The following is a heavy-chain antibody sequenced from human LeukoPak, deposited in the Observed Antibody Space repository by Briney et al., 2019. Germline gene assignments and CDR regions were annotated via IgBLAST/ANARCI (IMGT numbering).Heavy chain of an antibody. D-gene: IGHD4-17*01. CDR1: GYTFTRYD. Sequence: ASVKVSCKASGYTFTRYDMNWVRQATGQGLEWMGWMNPNSGTTGYAQKLQGRVTMTRNTLMSTAYMELSSLRSEDTAVYYCARGPTGYGDYYFDYWGQGTLVTVSS. J-gene: IGHJ4*02. V-gene: IGHV1-8*01. CDR2: MNPNSGTT. CDR3: ARGPTGYGDYYFDY.